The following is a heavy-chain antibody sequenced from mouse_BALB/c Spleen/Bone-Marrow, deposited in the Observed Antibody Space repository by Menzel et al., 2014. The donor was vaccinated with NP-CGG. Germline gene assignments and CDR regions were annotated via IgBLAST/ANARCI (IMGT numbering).Heavy chain of an antibody. V-gene: IGHV2-9*02. Sequence: VQRVESGPGLVAPSQSLSISCTVSGFSLTSYGVHWVRQPPGQGLEWLGAIWAGGSTNYNSALMSRLTISKDNSKSRVFLKMNSLQTDDTAMYYCAREGRGYYGSSGAAMDYWGQGTKVTVSS. CDR2: IWAGGST. CDR3: AREGRGYYGSSGAAMDY. J-gene: IGHJ4*01. D-gene: IGHD1-1*01. CDR1: GFSLTSYG.